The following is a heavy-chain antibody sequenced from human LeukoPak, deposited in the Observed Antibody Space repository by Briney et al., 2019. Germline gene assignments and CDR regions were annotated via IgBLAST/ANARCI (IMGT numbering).Heavy chain of an antibody. CDR3: AKMSLSYGNDAFDI. CDR2: IRGGGANP. V-gene: IGHV3-23*01. J-gene: IGHJ3*02. Sequence: GGSLRLSCAASGFIFSNYAMNWVRQAPGKGLQWVSSIRGGGANPTYIESVKGRFTISRDNSKNTLYLQMSSLRAEDTAVYYCAKMSLSYGNDAFDIWXQGTMVTVSS. D-gene: IGHD3-16*01. CDR1: GFIFSNYA.